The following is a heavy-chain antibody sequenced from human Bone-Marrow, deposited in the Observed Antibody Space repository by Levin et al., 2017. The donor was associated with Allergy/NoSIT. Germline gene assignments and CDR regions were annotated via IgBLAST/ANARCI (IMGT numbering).Heavy chain of an antibody. J-gene: IGHJ4*02. CDR3: AKNRDSGYESGGHFDY. V-gene: IGHV3-23*01. D-gene: IGHD5-12*01. CDR1: GFTFSSYA. CDR2: ISGSGGST. Sequence: RGESLKISCAASGFTFSSYAMSWVRQAPGKGLEWVSAISGSGGSTYYADSVKGRFTISRDNSKNTLYLQMNSLRAEDTAVYYCAKNRDSGYESGGHFDYWGQGTLVTVSS.